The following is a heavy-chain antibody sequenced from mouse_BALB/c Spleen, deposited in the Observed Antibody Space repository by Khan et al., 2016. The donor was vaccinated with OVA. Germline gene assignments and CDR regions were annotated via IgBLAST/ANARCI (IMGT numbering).Heavy chain of an antibody. CDR1: GYTFTDYY. CDR2: INPDNGDT. Sequence: EVQLQQSGPELVKPGASVKMSCKASGYTFTDYYMKWVKQSQGKSLEWIGDINPDNGDTFYNQKLKGKATLTVDTSSSTAYMQLNSLTSEDSALYFCTRGLFDVWGAGTTVTVSS. CDR3: TRGLFDV. V-gene: IGHV1-19*01. J-gene: IGHJ1*01.